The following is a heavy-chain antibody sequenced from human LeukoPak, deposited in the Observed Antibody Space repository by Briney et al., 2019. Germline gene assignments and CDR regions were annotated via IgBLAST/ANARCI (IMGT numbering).Heavy chain of an antibody. J-gene: IGHJ4*02. D-gene: IGHD3-10*01. CDR3: ARDSTYYYDSGSSGPHYFDN. CDR1: GFTFSNYA. CDR2: ISSGGVYE. V-gene: IGHV3-30*01. Sequence: GGSLRLSCAASGFTFSNYAMHWVRQAPGKGLEWVSIISSGGVYEYYADSVKDRFTISRDNSKNTLYLQLNSLRPEDTAVYYCARDSTYYYDSGSSGPHYFDNWGQGTLVTVSS.